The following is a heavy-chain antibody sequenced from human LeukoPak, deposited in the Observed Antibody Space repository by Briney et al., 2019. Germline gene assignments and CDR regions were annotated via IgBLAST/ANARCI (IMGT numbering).Heavy chain of an antibody. D-gene: IGHD6-19*01. CDR3: VKITSSSGGDY. V-gene: IGHV3-64D*09. Sequence: PGGSLRLSCSASGFTFSSYAMYWVRQAPGKGLEYVSGISSNGGSTYYADSVKGRVTISRDNSKNTLYLQMSSLRAEDTAVYYCVKITSSSGGDYWGQGTLVTVSS. J-gene: IGHJ4*02. CDR1: GFTFSSYA. CDR2: ISSNGGST.